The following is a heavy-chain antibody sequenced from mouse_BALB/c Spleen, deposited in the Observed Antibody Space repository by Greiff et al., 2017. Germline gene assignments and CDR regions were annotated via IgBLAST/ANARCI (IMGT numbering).Heavy chain of an antibody. D-gene: IGHD2-4*01. CDR2: ISSGGSYT. Sequence: DVHLVESGGGLVKPGGSLKLSCAASGFTFSSYAMSWVRQSPEKRLEWVAEISSGGSYTYYPDTVTGRFTISRDNAKNTLYLEMSSLRSEDTAMYYCARVHDYAFDYWGQGTTLTVSS. CDR3: ARVHDYAFDY. V-gene: IGHV5-9-4*01. CDR1: GFTFSSYA. J-gene: IGHJ2*01.